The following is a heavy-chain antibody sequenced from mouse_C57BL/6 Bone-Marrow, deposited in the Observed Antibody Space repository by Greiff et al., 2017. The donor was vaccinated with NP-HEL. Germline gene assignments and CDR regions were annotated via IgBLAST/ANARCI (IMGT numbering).Heavy chain of an antibody. V-gene: IGHV1-69*01. D-gene: IGHD2-1*01. J-gene: IGHJ4*01. CDR2: IDPSDSYT. CDR3: ARYYYGNRYYAMDY. Sequence: VQLQQPGAELVMPGASVKLSCKASGYTFTSYWMHWVRQRPGQGLEWIGEIDPSDSYTNYNQKFKGKSTLTVDKSSSTAYMQLSSLTSEDSAVYYCARYYYGNRYYAMDYWGQGTSVTVSS. CDR1: GYTFTSYW.